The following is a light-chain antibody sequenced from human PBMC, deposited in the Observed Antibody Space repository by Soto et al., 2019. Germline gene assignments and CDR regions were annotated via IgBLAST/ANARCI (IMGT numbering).Light chain of an antibody. V-gene: IGLV1-40*01. CDR1: DSNIGAGYD. CDR3: PSYYSTLSAPSV. J-gene: IGLJ1*01. Sequence: QSVLTQPPSASGTPGQRVTISCSGTDSNIGAGYDVHWYQQRPGTAPKLLIFGNINRPSGVLDLFSGSKSGTSSSLSITGLHAADEGDYSCPSYYSTLSAPSVFGSGTSFTVL. CDR2: GNI.